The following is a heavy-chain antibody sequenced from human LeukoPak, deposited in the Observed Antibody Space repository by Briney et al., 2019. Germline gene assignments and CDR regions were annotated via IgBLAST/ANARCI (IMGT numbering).Heavy chain of an antibody. CDR3: ASSKEYDFWSGQSLHYFDY. CDR2: IYTSGST. J-gene: IGHJ4*02. V-gene: IGHV4-61*02. Sequence: SETPSLTCTVSGGSISSGSYYWSWIRQPAGKGLEWIGRIYTSGSTNYNPSLKSRVTISVGTSKNQFSLKLSSVTAADTAVYYCASSKEYDFWSGQSLHYFDYWGQGTLVTVSS. D-gene: IGHD3-3*01. CDR1: GGSISSGSYY.